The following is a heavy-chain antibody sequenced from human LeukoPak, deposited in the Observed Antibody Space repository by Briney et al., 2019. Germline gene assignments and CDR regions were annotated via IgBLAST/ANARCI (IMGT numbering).Heavy chain of an antibody. V-gene: IGHV3-74*01. CDR3: ARERMATIVHYFDY. D-gene: IGHD5-24*01. Sequence: GGSLRLSCAASGFTLSSYWMHWVRQVPGKGLVWVSRIKSDGSDTRYADSVKGRFTISRDNAKNTLYLQMNSLRAEDTAVYYCARERMATIVHYFDYWGQGTLVTVSS. CDR1: GFTLSSYW. CDR2: IKSDGSDT. J-gene: IGHJ4*02.